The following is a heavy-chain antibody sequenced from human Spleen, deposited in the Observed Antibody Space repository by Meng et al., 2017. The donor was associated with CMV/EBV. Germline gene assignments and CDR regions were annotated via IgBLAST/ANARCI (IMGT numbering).Heavy chain of an antibody. CDR3: ARSWGSSPSYLDY. V-gene: IGHV4-59*01. CDR1: GDSIGTYY. Sequence: CTVSGDSIGTYYWSWIRQSPGKGLEWIGYISLSGSTNYNPSLKSRVTMSVGTSKKQLSLKLSSVTAADTAVYYCARSWGSSPSYLDYWGQGTLVTVSS. CDR2: ISLSGST. D-gene: IGHD7-27*01. J-gene: IGHJ4*02.